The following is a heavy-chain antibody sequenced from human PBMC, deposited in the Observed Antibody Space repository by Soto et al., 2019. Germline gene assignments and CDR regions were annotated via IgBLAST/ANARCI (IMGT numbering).Heavy chain of an antibody. CDR2: INHSGST. Sequence: SETLYLTCAVYGGSFSGYYWSWIRQPPGKGLEWIGEINHSGSTNYNPSLKSRGTISVDTSKNQFSLKLSSVTAADTAVYYCASKTWPIDPNYYYYGMDVWGQGTTVTVSS. CDR1: GGSFSGYY. V-gene: IGHV4-34*01. D-gene: IGHD5-12*01. CDR3: ASKTWPIDPNYYYYGMDV. J-gene: IGHJ6*02.